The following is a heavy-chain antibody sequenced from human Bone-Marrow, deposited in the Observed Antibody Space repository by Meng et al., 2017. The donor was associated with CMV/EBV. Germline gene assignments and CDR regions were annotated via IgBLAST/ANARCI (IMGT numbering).Heavy chain of an antibody. D-gene: IGHD5-18*01. CDR3: ARDRFQGYSYGLIDY. Sequence: GGSLRLSCAASGFTFSSYDMHWVRQGTGKGLEWVSGIGNAGDTYYPGSVKGRFTISRDNSKSTLYLQMNSLRVEDTAVYYCARDRFQGYSYGLIDYWGQGTLVTVAS. CDR1: GFTFSSYD. V-gene: IGHV3-13*01. CDR2: IGNAGDT. J-gene: IGHJ4*02.